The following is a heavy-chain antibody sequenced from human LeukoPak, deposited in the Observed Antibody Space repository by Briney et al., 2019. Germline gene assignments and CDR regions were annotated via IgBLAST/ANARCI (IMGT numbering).Heavy chain of an antibody. D-gene: IGHD7-27*01. CDR3: VRVGTSFDI. CDR1: GFAFSSYG. J-gene: IGHJ3*02. Sequence: PGGSLRLSCAASGFAFSSYGMHWVRQAPGKGLEWVSYISTNTTTIYYADSVKGRFTISRDNAKNSLYLQMNSLRVEDTAVYYCVRVGTSFDIWGQGTMVTVSS. V-gene: IGHV3-48*01. CDR2: ISTNTTTI.